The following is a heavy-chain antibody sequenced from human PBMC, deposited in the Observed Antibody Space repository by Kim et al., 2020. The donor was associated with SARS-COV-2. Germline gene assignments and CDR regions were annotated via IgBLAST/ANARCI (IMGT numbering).Heavy chain of an antibody. J-gene: IGHJ4*02. CDR2: IYYNGIT. Sequence: SETLSLTCTVSAGSINNYVWSWIRLPPGKGLEWIGYIYYNGITAYSSSLKSRVTISVDTFKNQFFLNLNSVTAADTAVYYCTRVTLVGSADFWGQGTLVT. CDR1: AGSINNYV. V-gene: IGHV4-59*08. D-gene: IGHD1-26*01. CDR3: TRVTLVGSADF.